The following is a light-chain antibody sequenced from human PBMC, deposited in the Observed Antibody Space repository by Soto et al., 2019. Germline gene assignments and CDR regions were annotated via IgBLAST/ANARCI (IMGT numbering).Light chain of an antibody. J-gene: IGKJ5*01. Sequence: VVLTQSPATLSLSPGERATLSCRTSLSVSVYLDWYQQKPAQAPRLLISDASNRATGIPARFSGSGSGIDFTLTISSLEPEDFAVYYCHQRQYWPPITFGQGTRLEIK. V-gene: IGKV3-11*01. CDR1: LSVSVY. CDR2: DAS. CDR3: HQRQYWPPIT.